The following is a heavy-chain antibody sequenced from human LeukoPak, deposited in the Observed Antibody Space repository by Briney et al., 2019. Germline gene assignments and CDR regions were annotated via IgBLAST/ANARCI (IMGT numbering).Heavy chain of an antibody. J-gene: IGHJ4*02. Sequence: GGSLRLSCAASGFTFTSYAMSWVRQASGKGLAWVSNVTGSGGATYSAHFVNGRFIISRDTSKHTLYLQMNSLRADDTALYYCAKAMSTVMGGTDYWGQGTLVTVSS. V-gene: IGHV3-23*01. CDR2: VTGSGGAT. D-gene: IGHD4-17*01. CDR3: AKAMSTVMGGTDY. CDR1: GFTFTSYA.